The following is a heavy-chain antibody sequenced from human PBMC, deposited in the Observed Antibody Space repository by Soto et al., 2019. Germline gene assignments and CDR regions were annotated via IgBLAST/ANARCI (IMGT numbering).Heavy chain of an antibody. CDR1: GYTFTSYG. CDR3: AREKWELLSNYYYYYGMDV. D-gene: IGHD1-26*01. Sequence: GASVKVSCKASGYTFTSYGISWVRQAPGQGLEWMGWISAYNGNTNYAQKLQGRVTMTTDTSTSTAYMELRSLRSDDTAVYYCAREKWELLSNYYYYYGMDVWGQGTTVTVSS. CDR2: ISAYNGNT. V-gene: IGHV1-18*01. J-gene: IGHJ6*02.